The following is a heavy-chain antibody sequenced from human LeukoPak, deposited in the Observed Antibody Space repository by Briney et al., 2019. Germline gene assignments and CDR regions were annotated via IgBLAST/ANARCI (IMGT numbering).Heavy chain of an antibody. CDR3: ARESAGIFGVAYI. CDR1: GGSVTSGGYS. CDR2: ISHSGIS. V-gene: IGHV4-30-2*01. J-gene: IGHJ3*02. D-gene: IGHD3-3*01. Sequence: PSETLSLTCVVSGGSVTSGGYSYRWIRQPPGKGLEWIGHISHSGISHSSPSLKRRVTISIDRSKNQFSLKLSSVTAADTAVYYCARESAGIFGVAYIWGQGTMVTVSS.